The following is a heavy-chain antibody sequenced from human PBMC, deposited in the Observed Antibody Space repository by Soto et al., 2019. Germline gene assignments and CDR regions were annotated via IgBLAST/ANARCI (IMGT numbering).Heavy chain of an antibody. CDR2: ISYDGSNK. V-gene: IGHV3-30*18. CDR3: AKDFRVVAAPWDY. Sequence: QVQLVESGGGVVQPGRSLRLSCAASGFTFSSYGMHWVRQAPGKGLEWVAVISYDGSNKYYADSVKGRFTISRDNSKHTLYLQMNSLRAEDTAVYYCAKDFRVVAAPWDYWGQGTLVTVSS. J-gene: IGHJ4*02. CDR1: GFTFSSYG. D-gene: IGHD2-15*01.